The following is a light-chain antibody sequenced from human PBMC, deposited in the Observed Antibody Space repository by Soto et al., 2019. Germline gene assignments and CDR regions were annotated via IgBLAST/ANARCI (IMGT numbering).Light chain of an antibody. CDR2: TAS. Sequence: DIQLTQAPSSLSASVGDRITITCRSSQRISTYLNWYQQKPGKAPELVIYTASSLESGFPSRFSGSGSGTDFTLTLSSLQPEDLATYYCQLHYNTPCTFGQGTKVEIK. CDR1: QRISTY. J-gene: IGKJ1*01. CDR3: QLHYNTPCT. V-gene: IGKV1-39*01.